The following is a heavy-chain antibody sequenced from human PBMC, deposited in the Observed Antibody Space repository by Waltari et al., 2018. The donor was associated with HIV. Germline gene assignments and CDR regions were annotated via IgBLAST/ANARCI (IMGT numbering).Heavy chain of an antibody. Sequence: EMQLVESGGGLVKPGGSLRLSCAASGFAFRRFSTHWVRRAPGKGLELVSSIITASTYIYYGDSVKGRFTISRDNAKNSLYLQMNSLRAEDTAVYFCARSSVPVGPLYGMDVWGQGTTVTVAS. CDR1: GFAFRRFS. J-gene: IGHJ6*02. CDR3: ARSSVPVGPLYGMDV. V-gene: IGHV3-21*02. D-gene: IGHD6-19*01. CDR2: IITASTYI.